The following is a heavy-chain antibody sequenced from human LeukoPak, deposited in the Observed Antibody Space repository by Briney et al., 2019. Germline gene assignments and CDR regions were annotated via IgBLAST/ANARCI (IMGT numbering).Heavy chain of an antibody. D-gene: IGHD3-16*01. CDR1: GFTFSSYD. CDR3: ARAKGLQSLDY. V-gene: IGHV3-13*01. CDR2: IGTAGDT. J-gene: IGHJ4*02. Sequence: PGGSLRLSCAASGFTFSSYDMHWVRQATGKGLEWVSAIGTAGDTYYPGSVKGRFTISRENAKNSLYLQMSSLRAGDTAVYYCARAKGLQSLDYWGQGTLVTVSS.